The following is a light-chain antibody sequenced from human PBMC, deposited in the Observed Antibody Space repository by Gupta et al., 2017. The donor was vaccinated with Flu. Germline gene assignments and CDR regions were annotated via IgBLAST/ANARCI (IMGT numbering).Light chain of an antibody. J-gene: IGKJ4*01. CDR2: CAS. V-gene: IGKV3-15*01. Sequence: SPATLSVSPRERVTLSCRASQSVSSTLAWYQQKPGQAPRLLIYCASTRATGIPARFSGSGSGTEFTLTISRLQSEDFAVYYCQQYNNLLTFGGGTKVEIK. CDR3: QQYNNLLT. CDR1: QSVSST.